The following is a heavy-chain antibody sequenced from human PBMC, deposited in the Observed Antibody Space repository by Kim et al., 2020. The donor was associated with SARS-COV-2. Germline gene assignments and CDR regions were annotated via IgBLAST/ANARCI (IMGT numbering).Heavy chain of an antibody. CDR3: ARSRGIAAAGTFDY. Sequence: NPSRKSVFTISVSTSKNPFSLKLSSVTAADTAVYYCARSRGIAAAGTFDYWGQGTLVTVSS. V-gene: IGHV4-30-2*04. D-gene: IGHD6-13*01. J-gene: IGHJ4*02.